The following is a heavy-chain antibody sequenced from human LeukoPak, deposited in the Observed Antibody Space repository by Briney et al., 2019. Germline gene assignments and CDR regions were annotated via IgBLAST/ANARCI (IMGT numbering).Heavy chain of an antibody. CDR1: GFTFSSYA. Sequence: GGPLRLSCAASGFTFSSYAMHWVRQAPGKGLEWVAVISYDGSNKYYADSVKGRFTISRDNSKNTLYLQMNSLRAEDTAVYYCASFRGSSGWYYWGQGTLVTVSS. J-gene: IGHJ4*02. D-gene: IGHD6-19*01. V-gene: IGHV3-30-3*01. CDR3: ASFRGSSGWYY. CDR2: ISYDGSNK.